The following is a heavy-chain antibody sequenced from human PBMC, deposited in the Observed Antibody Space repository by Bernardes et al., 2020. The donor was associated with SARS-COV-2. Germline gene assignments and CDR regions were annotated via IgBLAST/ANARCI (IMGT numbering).Heavy chain of an antibody. V-gene: IGHV3-21*01. CDR1: GFTFSSYS. CDR2: ISSSSSYI. D-gene: IGHD2-15*01. Sequence: GSLKISCAASGFTFSSYSMSWVRQAPGTGLEWVSSISSSSSYIYYADSVKGRFTISRDNAKNSLYLQMNSLRGEDTAVYYCARAYCSGGSCYGGYGLDVWGQGTTVTVSS. CDR3: ARAYCSGGSCYGGYGLDV. J-gene: IGHJ6*02.